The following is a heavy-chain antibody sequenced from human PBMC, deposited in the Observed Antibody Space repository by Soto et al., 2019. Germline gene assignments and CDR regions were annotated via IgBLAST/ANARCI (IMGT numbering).Heavy chain of an antibody. CDR1: GFTFSSYW. D-gene: IGHD5-18*01. J-gene: IGHJ4*02. CDR3: ATGGYSYGWGY. CDR2: INPAGSAS. Sequence: EVQLVESGGDLVQPGGSLRLSYVGSGFTFSSYWMHWVRQAPGKGPVWVSRINPAGSASSYADFVKGRVIVSRDNAKNTLYLEMNSLSAEDTAVYYCATGGYSYGWGYWGQGTLVTVSS. V-gene: IGHV3-74*01.